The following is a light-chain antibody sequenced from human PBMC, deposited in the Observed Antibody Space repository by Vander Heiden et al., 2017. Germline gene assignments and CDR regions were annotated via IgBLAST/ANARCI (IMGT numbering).Light chain of an antibody. CDR3: QQYGSSPRT. CDR2: GAS. CDR1: QSVSSSY. J-gene: IGKJ4*01. Sequence: ELVLTQSPGTLSLSPGERATLSCRASQSVSSSYLAWYQQKPGQAPRLLIDGASSRATCIPDRFSGSGSGTDFTLTISRLEPEDVAVYYCQQYGSSPRTFGGGTKVEIK. V-gene: IGKV3-20*01.